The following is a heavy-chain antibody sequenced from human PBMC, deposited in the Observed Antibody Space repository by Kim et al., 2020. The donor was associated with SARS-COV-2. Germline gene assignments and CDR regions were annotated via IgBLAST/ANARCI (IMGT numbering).Heavy chain of an antibody. CDR3: AKDWAIAVAGGLDY. J-gene: IGHJ4*02. CDR2: ISYDGSNK. CDR1: GFTFSSYG. V-gene: IGHV3-30*18. Sequence: GGSLRLSCAASGFTFSSYGMHWVRQAPGKGLEWVAVISYDGSNKYYADSVKGRFTISRDNSKNTLYLQMNSLRAEDTAVYYCAKDWAIAVAGGLDYWGQGTLVTVSS. D-gene: IGHD6-19*01.